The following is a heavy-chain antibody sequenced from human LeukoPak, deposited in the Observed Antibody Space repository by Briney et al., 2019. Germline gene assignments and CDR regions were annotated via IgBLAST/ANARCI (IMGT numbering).Heavy chain of an antibody. Sequence: GSLRLSCAASGFTFSSDWMHWVRQVPGEGLVWASRLHSDGSSTAYADSVKGRFTISRDNAKNTLYLQMNSLRVEDTAVYYCGRALGSPLDYWGQGTLVTVSS. CDR1: GFTFSSDW. CDR3: GRALGSPLDY. V-gene: IGHV3-74*01. CDR2: LHSDGSST. D-gene: IGHD1-26*01. J-gene: IGHJ4*02.